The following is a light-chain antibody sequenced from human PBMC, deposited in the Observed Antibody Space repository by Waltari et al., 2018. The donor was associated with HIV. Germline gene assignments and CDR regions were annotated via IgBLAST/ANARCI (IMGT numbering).Light chain of an antibody. J-gene: IGLJ1*01. Sequence: QSALTQQASVSGSLGQSFTISCNAIVGNIGKYYLVSCYQQHPAKAPNLLVYEVTRRPSGISSRFSASKSDNTASLTISGLQAEDEATYFCCSYAGTTEFFVFGGGT. CDR3: CSYAGTTEFFV. CDR2: EVT. CDR1: VGNIGKYYL. V-gene: IGLV2-23*02.